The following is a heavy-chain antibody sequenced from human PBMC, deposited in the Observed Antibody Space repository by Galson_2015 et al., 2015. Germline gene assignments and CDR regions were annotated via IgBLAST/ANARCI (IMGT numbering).Heavy chain of an antibody. D-gene: IGHD6-19*01. Sequence: SLRLSCAASGFTFSSYAMSWVRQAPGKGLEWVSAISGSGTSTYYADSGKGRFTISRDSSKNTLYLQMNSLRAEDTALYYCAKVAAVAGKSPFDYWGQGALSPSPQ. CDR3: AKVAAVAGKSPFDY. CDR1: GFTFSSYA. CDR2: ISGSGTST. V-gene: IGHV3-23*01. J-gene: IGHJ4*02.